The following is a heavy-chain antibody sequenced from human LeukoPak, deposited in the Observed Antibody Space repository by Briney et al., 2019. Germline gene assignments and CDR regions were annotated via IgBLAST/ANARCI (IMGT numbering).Heavy chain of an antibody. CDR3: ARGIPAGLYYGMDV. Sequence: PSETLSLTCAVYGGSFSGYYWSWIRQPPGKGLEWIGEINRSGSTNYNPSLKSRVTISVDTSKNQFSLKLSSVTAADTAVYYCARGIPAGLYYGMDVWGKGTTVTVSS. J-gene: IGHJ6*04. V-gene: IGHV4-34*01. CDR1: GGSFSGYY. D-gene: IGHD2-2*01. CDR2: INRSGST.